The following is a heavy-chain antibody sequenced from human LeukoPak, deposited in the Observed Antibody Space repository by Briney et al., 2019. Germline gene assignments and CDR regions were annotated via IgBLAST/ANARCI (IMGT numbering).Heavy chain of an antibody. CDR3: AAPVFFDI. D-gene: IGHD1-14*01. V-gene: IGHV3-30*03. CDR2: ISYDGSNK. Sequence: GGSLRLSCAASGFTFSSYGMHWVRQAPGKGLEWVAVISYDGSNKYYADSVKGRFTISRDNSKNPLYLQMNSLRAEDTAVYYCAAPVFFDIWGQGTMVTVSS. CDR1: GFTFSSYG. J-gene: IGHJ3*02.